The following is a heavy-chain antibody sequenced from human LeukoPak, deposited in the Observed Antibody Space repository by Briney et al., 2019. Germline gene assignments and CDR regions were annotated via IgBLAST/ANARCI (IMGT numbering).Heavy chain of an antibody. CDR1: GGSISSSSYY. CDR3: ARGRRDTAMLIYYYYYYMDV. D-gene: IGHD5-18*01. Sequence: PSETLSLTCTVSGGSISSSSYYWGWIRQPPGKGLEWIGSIYYSGSTYYNPSLKSRVTISVDTSKNQFSLKLSSVTAADTAVYYCARGRRDTAMLIYYYYYYMDVWGKGTTVTISS. V-gene: IGHV4-39*07. CDR2: IYYSGST. J-gene: IGHJ6*03.